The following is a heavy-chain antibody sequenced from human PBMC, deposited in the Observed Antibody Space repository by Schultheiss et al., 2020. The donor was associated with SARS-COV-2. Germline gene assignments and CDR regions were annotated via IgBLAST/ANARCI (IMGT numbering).Heavy chain of an antibody. CDR3: ARSPGAGLWFFDY. V-gene: IGHV5-51*01. CDR2: IYPGDSDT. CDR1: GYSFTSYW. Sequence: GGSLRLSCKGSGYSFTSYWIGWVRQMPGKGLEWMGIIYPGDSDTRYSPSFQGQVTISADKSISNAYLQWSSLKASDTAMYYCARSPGAGLWFFDYWGQGTLVTVSS. D-gene: IGHD5-18*01. J-gene: IGHJ4*02.